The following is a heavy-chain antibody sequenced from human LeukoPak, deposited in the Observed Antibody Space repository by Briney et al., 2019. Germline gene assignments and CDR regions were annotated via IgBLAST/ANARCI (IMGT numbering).Heavy chain of an antibody. Sequence: ASVKVSCKASGYTFTSYYMHWVRQAPGQGLEWMGIINPSGGSTSYAQKFQGRVTMTRDTSTSTVYMELSSLRSEDTAAYYCARDPRDTAMGEYGMDVWGQGTTVTVSS. CDR2: INPSGGST. J-gene: IGHJ6*02. CDR3: ARDPRDTAMGEYGMDV. V-gene: IGHV1-46*01. D-gene: IGHD5-18*01. CDR1: GYTFTSYY.